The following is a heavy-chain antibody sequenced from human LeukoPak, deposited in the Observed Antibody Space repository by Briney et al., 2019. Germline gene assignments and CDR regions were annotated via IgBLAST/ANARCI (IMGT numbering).Heavy chain of an antibody. V-gene: IGHV2-5*02. CDR3: AHRLPGYISGWSQGNFDY. CDR1: GFSLSTSGEG. D-gene: IGHD6-19*01. CDR2: IYWDDDK. Sequence: ESGPTLVNPTQTLTLTCTFYGFSLSTSGEGVGWIRQSPGKALEWLALIYWDDDKRYSPSLNSRLTITKDTSKSQVVLTMTNMDPVDTATYYCAHRLPGYISGWSQGNFDYWGQGTLVTVSS. J-gene: IGHJ4*02.